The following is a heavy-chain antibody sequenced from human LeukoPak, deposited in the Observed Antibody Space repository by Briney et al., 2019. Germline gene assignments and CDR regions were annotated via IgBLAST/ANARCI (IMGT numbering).Heavy chain of an antibody. D-gene: IGHD3-10*01. CDR3: ATALSGSFGY. CDR1: GYTLTELS. J-gene: IGHJ4*02. V-gene: IGHV1-24*01. CDR2: FDPEDGET. Sequence: ASVKVSCKVSGYTLTELSMHWVRQAPGKGLEWMGGFDPEDGETIYAQKFQGRVAMTEDTSTDTAYTELSSLRSEDTAVYYCATALSGSFGYWGQGTLVTVSS.